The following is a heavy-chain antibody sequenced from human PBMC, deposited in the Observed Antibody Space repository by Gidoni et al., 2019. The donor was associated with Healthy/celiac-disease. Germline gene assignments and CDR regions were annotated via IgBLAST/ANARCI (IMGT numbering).Heavy chain of an antibody. Sequence: QVQLVQSGAEVKKPGSAVKVSCKASGGTCSRYAISWVPQAPGQGLEWMGGIIPIFGTANYAPKFQGRATITADSSTSTAYMELTSLRSEATAVYYCARGYDSSYFDYWGQGTLVTVSS. D-gene: IGHD3-22*01. J-gene: IGHJ4*02. CDR2: IIPIFGTA. V-gene: IGHV1-69*01. CDR3: ARGYDSSYFDY. CDR1: GGTCSRYA.